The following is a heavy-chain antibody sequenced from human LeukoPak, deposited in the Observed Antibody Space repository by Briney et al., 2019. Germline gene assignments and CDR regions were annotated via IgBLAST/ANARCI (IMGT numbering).Heavy chain of an antibody. CDR2: ISWNSGSI. Sequence: PGGSLRLSCAASGFTFDDYAMHWVRQAPGKGLEWVSGISWNSGSIGYADSVKGRFTISRDNAKNSLYLQMNSLRAEDTALYYCAKDIGEQWLVESYGMDVWGQGTTVTVSS. D-gene: IGHD6-19*01. J-gene: IGHJ6*02. CDR3: AKDIGEQWLVESYGMDV. V-gene: IGHV3-9*01. CDR1: GFTFDDYA.